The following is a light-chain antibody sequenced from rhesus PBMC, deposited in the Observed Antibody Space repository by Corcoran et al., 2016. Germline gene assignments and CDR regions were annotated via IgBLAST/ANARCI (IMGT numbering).Light chain of an antibody. J-gene: IGKJ1*01. CDR3: QQHNSYPPT. Sequence: DIQMTQSPSSLSASVGDTVTITCQASQGISKYLAWYQQKPGKAPKLLIYDASTLQRGVPSRFSGSGSGTEVTLTISSLKPEDVATYYCQQHNSYPPTFGQGTKVELK. CDR1: QGISKY. V-gene: IGKV1-25*01. CDR2: DAS.